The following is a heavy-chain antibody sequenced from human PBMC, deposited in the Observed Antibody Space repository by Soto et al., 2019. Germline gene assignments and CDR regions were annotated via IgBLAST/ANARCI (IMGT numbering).Heavy chain of an antibody. Sequence: PGGSLRLSCAASGFTFNNYGIHWVRQAPGKGLEWVAVISYDGSNKYFADSVRGRFTISRDNSQNTLYLQMNGLRPEDTAVYHCAKQVVPHTNGVDSWGQGTMVTVSS. CDR3: AKQVVPHTNGVDS. CDR2: ISYDGSNK. D-gene: IGHD2-8*01. V-gene: IGHV3-30*18. CDR1: GFTFNNYG. J-gene: IGHJ3*02.